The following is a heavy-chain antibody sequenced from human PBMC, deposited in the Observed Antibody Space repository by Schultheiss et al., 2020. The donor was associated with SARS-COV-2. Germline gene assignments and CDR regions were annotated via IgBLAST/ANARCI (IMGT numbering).Heavy chain of an antibody. Sequence: SQTLSLTCTVSGGSIRSGESYWSWIRQSPGKGLEWIGYIDYSGRIFYNPSLKSRLTISVDTSRKQFSLRLTSVTAADTAMYYCARSGRGELLHWFDPWGQGTLVTVSS. CDR1: GGSIRSGESY. CDR3: ARSGRGELLHWFDP. V-gene: IGHV4-30-4*01. D-gene: IGHD1-26*01. J-gene: IGHJ5*02. CDR2: IDYSGRI.